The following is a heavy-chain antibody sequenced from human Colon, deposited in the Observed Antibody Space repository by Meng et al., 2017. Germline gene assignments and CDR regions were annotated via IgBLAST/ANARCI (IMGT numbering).Heavy chain of an antibody. Sequence: QVQLVESGGGVVQPGRSLRLSCAASGFTFSSYGMHWVRQAPGKGLEWVAVIGYDGSHAYYADSVKGRFTISGDNSKNTLYLQLSNLRAEDTAVYYCARDMLFRYSDFADFDYWGQGTLVTVSS. CDR2: IGYDGSHA. CDR3: ARDMLFRYSDFADFDY. V-gene: IGHV3-33*01. D-gene: IGHD4-11*01. J-gene: IGHJ4*02. CDR1: GFTFSSYG.